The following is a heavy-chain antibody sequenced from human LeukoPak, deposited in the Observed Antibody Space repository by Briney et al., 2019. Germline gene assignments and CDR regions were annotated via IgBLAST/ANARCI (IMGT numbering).Heavy chain of an antibody. J-gene: IGHJ5*02. CDR2: IYYSGST. V-gene: IGHV4-59*08. D-gene: IGHD3-10*01. Sequence: PSETLSLTCTVSGGSISSYYWSWIRQPPGKGLEWIGYIYYSGSTNYNPSLKSRVTISVDTSKNQFSLKVSSVTPADTAVYYCARQWSYFGSGIPFDLWGQGTLVTVSS. CDR1: GGSISSYY. CDR3: ARQWSYFGSGIPFDL.